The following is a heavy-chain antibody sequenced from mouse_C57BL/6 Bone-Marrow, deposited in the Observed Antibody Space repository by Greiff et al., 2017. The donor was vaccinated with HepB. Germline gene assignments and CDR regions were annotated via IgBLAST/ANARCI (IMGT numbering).Heavy chain of an antibody. CDR3: ANNDSYTYYAMDY. J-gene: IGHJ4*01. CDR2: INPSSGYT. Sequence: QVQLQQSGAELAKPGASVKLSCKASGYTFTSYWMHWVKQRPGQGLEWIGYINPSSGYTKYNQKFKDKATLTADKSSSTAYMQLSSLTYEDAAVYYCANNDSYTYYAMDYWGQGNSVTVSS. CDR1: GYTFTSYW. D-gene: IGHD2-3*01. V-gene: IGHV1-7*01.